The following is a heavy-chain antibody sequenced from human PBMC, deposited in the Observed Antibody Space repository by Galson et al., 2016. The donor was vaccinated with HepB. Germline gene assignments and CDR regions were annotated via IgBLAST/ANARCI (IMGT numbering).Heavy chain of an antibody. D-gene: IGHD2-15*01. Sequence: SLRLSCAASGFKLDDYAMHWVRQAPGKGLEWVSSVNWNARSIAYADSVQGRFTISRDNAKRSLFLQMNSLRAEDTAVYYCARETGYCSVDSCLSNFDNWGQGTLVTVSS. CDR2: VNWNARSI. CDR1: GFKLDDYA. CDR3: ARETGYCSVDSCLSNFDN. V-gene: IGHV3-9*01. J-gene: IGHJ4*02.